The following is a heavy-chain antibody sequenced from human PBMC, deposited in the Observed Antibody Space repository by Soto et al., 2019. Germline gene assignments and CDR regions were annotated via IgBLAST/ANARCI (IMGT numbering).Heavy chain of an antibody. CDR2: MNPNSENA. CDR1: GYTFTSYD. J-gene: IGHJ4*02. D-gene: IGHD3-10*02. Sequence: QVQLVQSGAELKTPGASVKVSCKAAGYTFTSYDINWVRQAPGQGLEWMGWMNPNSENAGYAQKVQGRLTMTRDTSINTAYMELTSLTFDDTAVYYCARGLNRGEFAYVNKVFAYWGQGALVTVSS. V-gene: IGHV1-8*01. CDR3: ARGLNRGEFAYVNKVFAY.